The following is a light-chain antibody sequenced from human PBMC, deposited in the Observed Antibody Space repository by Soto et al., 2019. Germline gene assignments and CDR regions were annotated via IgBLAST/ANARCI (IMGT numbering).Light chain of an antibody. CDR3: SSYTTISTLEV. CDR2: EVS. Sequence: QSVLTQPASVSGSPGQSINISGTGTSSDFGGYNYVSWYQQHPGKAPKLMIYEVSNRPSGVSNRFSGSKSGNTASLTISGLQAEDEADYYCSSYTTISTLEVFGGGTKLTVL. CDR1: SSDFGGYNY. J-gene: IGLJ3*02. V-gene: IGLV2-14*01.